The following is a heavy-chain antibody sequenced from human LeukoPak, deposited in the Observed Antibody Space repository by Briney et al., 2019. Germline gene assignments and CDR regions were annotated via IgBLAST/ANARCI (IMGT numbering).Heavy chain of an antibody. CDR2: MYYSGST. CDR3: AGTVWELLGWFDP. J-gene: IGHJ5*02. CDR1: GGSISSYY. V-gene: IGHV4-59*12. Sequence: SETLSLTCTVSGGSISSYYWSWIRQPPGKGLEWIGYMYYSGSTNYNLSLKSRVTISVDKSKNQFSLKLSSVTAADTAVYYCAGTVWELLGWFDPWGQGTLVTVSS. D-gene: IGHD1-26*01.